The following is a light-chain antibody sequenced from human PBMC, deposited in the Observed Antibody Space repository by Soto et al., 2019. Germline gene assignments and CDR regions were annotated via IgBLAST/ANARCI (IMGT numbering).Light chain of an antibody. CDR3: MQGTHWPWT. CDR1: KSVLYSDGNSY. V-gene: IGKV2-30*01. J-gene: IGKJ1*01. Sequence: DAVMTLSPLAQPVGLGQPAVISARSSKSVLYSDGNSYLNWVQQRPGQSPRRRIYKAYNRDPGVPDRVSGSGSGTDFTLKITRVGAEDVGVYDCMQGTHWPWTFGHGTKVDI. CDR2: KAY.